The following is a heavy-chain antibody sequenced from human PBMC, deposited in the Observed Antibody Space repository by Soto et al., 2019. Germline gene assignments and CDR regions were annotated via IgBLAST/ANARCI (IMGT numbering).Heavy chain of an antibody. D-gene: IGHD2-15*01. CDR2: IIPKLGIT. J-gene: IGHJ4*02. Sequence: QVQLVQSGAEVKKPGSSVKVSCKASGGTLSSYTFSWVRQAPGQGLEWMGRIIPKLGITNDAQKFQGRITIIVDKSTSTAYMELSRLRSEDTAVYYCARDKGYCSGASCPDFDYWGQGTLVTVSS. V-gene: IGHV1-69*08. CDR3: ARDKGYCSGASCPDFDY. CDR1: GGTLSSYT.